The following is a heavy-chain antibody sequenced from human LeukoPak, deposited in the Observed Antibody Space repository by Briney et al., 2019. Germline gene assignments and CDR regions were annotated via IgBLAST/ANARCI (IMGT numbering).Heavy chain of an antibody. J-gene: IGHJ4*02. CDR3: ARDLGHTAVVVITAIDY. CDR1: GSTFTAYH. V-gene: IGHV1-2*02. CDR2: INPNSGGT. D-gene: IGHD3-22*01. Sequence: GASVKVSCEASGSTFTAYHIHWVRQAPGQGLEWMGWINPNSGGTNYAQKFQGRVTMTRDTSISTAYMELSRLRSDDTAVYYCARDLGHTAVVVITAIDYWGQGTLVTVSS.